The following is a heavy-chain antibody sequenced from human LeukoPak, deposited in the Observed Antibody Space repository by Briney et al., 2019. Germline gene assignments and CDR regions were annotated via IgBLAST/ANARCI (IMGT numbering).Heavy chain of an antibody. Sequence: SETLSLTCTVSGGSISSSSYYWGWLRQPPGKGLEWIGSIYYSGSTYYNPSLKSRFTISVDTSKNQFSLKLSSVTAAETAVYXXXRQGAAAGKIDYWGQGTLVTVSS. J-gene: IGHJ4*02. CDR2: IYYSGST. V-gene: IGHV4-39*01. D-gene: IGHD6-13*01. CDR1: GGSISSSSYY. CDR3: XRQGAAAGKIDY.